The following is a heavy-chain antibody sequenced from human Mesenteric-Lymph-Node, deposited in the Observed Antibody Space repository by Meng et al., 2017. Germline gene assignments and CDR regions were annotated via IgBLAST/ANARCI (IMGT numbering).Heavy chain of an antibody. V-gene: IGHV1-69*06. J-gene: IGHJ4*02. CDR2: IIPIFGTA. CDR3: ARVEVHYYDSSGYYFGLDY. Sequence: SVKVSCKASGGTFSSYAISWVRQAPGQGLEWMGGIIPIFGTANYAQKFQGRVTITADKSTSTAYMELSSLRSEDTAVYYCARVEVHYYDSSGYYFGLDYWGQGTLVTVSS. D-gene: IGHD3-22*01. CDR1: GGTFSSYA.